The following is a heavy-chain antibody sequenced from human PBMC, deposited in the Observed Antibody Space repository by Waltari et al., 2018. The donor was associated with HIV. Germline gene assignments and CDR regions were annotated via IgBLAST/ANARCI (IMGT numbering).Heavy chain of an antibody. V-gene: IGHV4-34*02. CDR1: GGSFRNTF. CDR2: INQSGNT. Sequence: QVQLQQWGAGPLKPSETLSLTCAVYGGSFRNTFWSGIRHLPGKGPEWIGEINQSGNTRYNPSLKSRVITSVDTSKKQFSRKLRFVTAADTAMYYCARVFGGGHFDSWGQGTLLIVSS. J-gene: IGHJ4*02. CDR3: ARVFGGGHFDS. D-gene: IGHD3-10*01.